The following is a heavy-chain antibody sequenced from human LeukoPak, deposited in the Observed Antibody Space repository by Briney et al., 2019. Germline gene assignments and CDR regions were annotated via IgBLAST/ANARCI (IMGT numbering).Heavy chain of an antibody. CDR1: GYTFTSYY. J-gene: IGHJ4*02. CDR3: ARGVGVIVVVITTATDY. D-gene: IGHD3-22*01. CDR2: INPSGGST. Sequence: ASVKVSCKASGYTFTSYYMHWVRQAPGQGLGWMGIINPSGGSTSYAQKFQGRVTMTRDTSTSTVYMELSSLRSEDTAVYYCARGVGVIVVVITTATDYWGQGTLVTVSS. V-gene: IGHV1-46*01.